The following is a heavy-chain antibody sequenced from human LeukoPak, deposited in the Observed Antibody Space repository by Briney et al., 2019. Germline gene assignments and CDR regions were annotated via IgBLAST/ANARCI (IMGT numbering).Heavy chain of an antibody. D-gene: IGHD3-22*01. V-gene: IGHV3-23*01. CDR3: AKADYYDSSGYFWFDP. J-gene: IGHJ5*02. CDR1: GFTFSSYA. CDR2: ISGSGGST. Sequence: GGSLRLSCEASGFTFSSYAMSWVRQAPGKGLEWVSAISGSGGSTYYADSVKGRFTISRDNSKNTLYLQMNSLRAEDTAVYYCAKADYYDSSGYFWFDPWGQGTLVTVSS.